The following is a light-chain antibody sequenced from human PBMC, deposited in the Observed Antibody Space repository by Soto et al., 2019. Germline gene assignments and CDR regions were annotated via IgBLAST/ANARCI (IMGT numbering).Light chain of an antibody. Sequence: EVVMTQSPATLSVSPGERAALSCRASQSISNNLAWYQQKPGQAPRLLIYGASTRATGIPARFTGSGSGTEFSLSISSLQSEDVATYYCQQRETFGPGTKVDIK. CDR1: QSISNN. CDR2: GAS. J-gene: IGKJ3*01. CDR3: QQRET. V-gene: IGKV3-15*01.